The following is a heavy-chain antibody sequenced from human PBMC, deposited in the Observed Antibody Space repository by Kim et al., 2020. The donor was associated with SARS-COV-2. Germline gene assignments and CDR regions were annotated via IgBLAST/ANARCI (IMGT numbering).Heavy chain of an antibody. CDR1: GYTFTSNY. CDR2: INPSGGST. D-gene: IGHD1-26*01. J-gene: IGHJ3*02. CDR3: ARERIVGATIHRAVDI. V-gene: IGHV1-46*01. Sequence: ASVKVSCKASGYTFTSNYMHWVRQAPGQGLEWMGIINPSGGSTSYAQKFQGRVTMTRDTSTSTAYMELSSLRSEDTAVYYCARERIVGATIHRAVDIWGQGTLVTVSS.